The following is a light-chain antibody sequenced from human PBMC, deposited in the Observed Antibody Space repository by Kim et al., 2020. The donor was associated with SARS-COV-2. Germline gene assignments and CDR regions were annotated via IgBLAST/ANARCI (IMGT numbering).Light chain of an antibody. V-gene: IGKV3-11*01. J-gene: IGKJ2*01. CDR1: QSVSSY. Sequence: LSPGESATRSCRASQSVSSYLAWYQQKPGQAPRLLIYDASNRATGIPARFSGSGSGTDFTLTISSLEPEDFAVYYCQQRSNWPMYTFGQGTKLEI. CDR3: QQRSNWPMYT. CDR2: DAS.